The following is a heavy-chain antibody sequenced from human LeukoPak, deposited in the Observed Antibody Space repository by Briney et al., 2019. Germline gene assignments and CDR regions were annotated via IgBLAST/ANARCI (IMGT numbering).Heavy chain of an antibody. Sequence: PSETLSLTCTVSGGSISSYYWSWIRQPPGKGLEWIGYIYYSGSTNYNPSLKSRVTISLDTSKNQFSLKLSSVTAADTAVYYCARGKQTIAAAGTNWFDPWGQGTLVTVSS. CDR3: ARGKQTIAAAGTNWFDP. D-gene: IGHD6-13*01. CDR2: IYYSGST. J-gene: IGHJ5*02. CDR1: GGSISSYY. V-gene: IGHV4-59*08.